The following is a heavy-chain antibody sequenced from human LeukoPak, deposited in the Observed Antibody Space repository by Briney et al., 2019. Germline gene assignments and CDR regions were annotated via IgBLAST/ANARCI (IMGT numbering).Heavy chain of an antibody. D-gene: IGHD3-22*01. CDR3: ARARGDSSGYYVYYYYGMDV. Sequence: ASVKVSCKASGYTFTSYYMHWVRQAPGQGLEWMGIINPSGGSTSYAQKFQGRVTMTRDTSTSTVYMELSSLRSEDTAGYYCARARGDSSGYYVYYYYGMDVWGQGTTVTVSS. J-gene: IGHJ6*02. CDR1: GYTFTSYY. CDR2: INPSGGST. V-gene: IGHV1-46*01.